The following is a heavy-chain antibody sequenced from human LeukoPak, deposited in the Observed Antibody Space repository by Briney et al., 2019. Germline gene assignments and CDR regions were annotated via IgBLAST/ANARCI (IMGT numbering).Heavy chain of an antibody. J-gene: IGHJ5*02. V-gene: IGHV1-69*06. Sequence: ASVKVSCKASGGTCTSYAISWVRQAPGQGLEWMGGIIPIFGTANYAQKFQGRVTITADKSTSTAYMELSSLRSEDTAVYYCARAGTPDIVVVPAAIWFDPWGQGTLVTVSS. CDR3: ARAGTPDIVVVPAAIWFDP. CDR2: IIPIFGTA. D-gene: IGHD2-2*01. CDR1: GGTCTSYA.